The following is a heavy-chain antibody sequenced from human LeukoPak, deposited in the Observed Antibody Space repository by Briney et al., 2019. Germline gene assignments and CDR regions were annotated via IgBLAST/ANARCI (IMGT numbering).Heavy chain of an antibody. CDR3: AKDMTTESFDY. D-gene: IGHD4-17*01. V-gene: IGHV3-66*01. CDR2: IYSGGST. Sequence: GGSLRLSCAASGFTVSSNYMSWVRQAPGKGLEWVSVIYSGGSTYYADSVKGRFTISRDNSKNTLYLQMNSLRAEDTAVYYCAKDMTTESFDYWGQGTLVTVSS. CDR1: GFTVSSNY. J-gene: IGHJ4*02.